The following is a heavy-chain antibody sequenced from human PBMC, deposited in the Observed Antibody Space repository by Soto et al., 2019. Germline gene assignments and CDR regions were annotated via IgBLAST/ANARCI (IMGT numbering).Heavy chain of an antibody. CDR3: ARHPAYSSSWFDY. J-gene: IGHJ4*02. D-gene: IGHD6-13*01. CDR1: GGSISSYY. V-gene: IGHV4-59*08. CDR2: IYYSGST. Sequence: SETLSLTCTVSGGSISSYYWSWTRQPPGKGLEWIGYIYYSGSTNYNPSLKSRVTISVDTSKNQFSLKLSSVTAADTAVYYCARHPAYSSSWFDYWGQGTLVTVSS.